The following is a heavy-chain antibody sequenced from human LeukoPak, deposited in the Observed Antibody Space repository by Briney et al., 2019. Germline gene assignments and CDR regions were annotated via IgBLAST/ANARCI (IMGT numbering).Heavy chain of an antibody. J-gene: IGHJ3*02. D-gene: IGHD5-18*01. CDR2: INPNSGGT. CDR1: GYTFTGYY. V-gene: IGHV1-2*06. Sequence: GASVKVSCKASGYTFTGYYMHWVRQAPGQGLEWMGRINPNSGGTNYAQKFQGRVTMTRDTSISTAYMELSRLRSDDTAVYYCARDRSSGYSYGRIDAFDIWGQGTMVTVSS. CDR3: ARDRSSGYSYGRIDAFDI.